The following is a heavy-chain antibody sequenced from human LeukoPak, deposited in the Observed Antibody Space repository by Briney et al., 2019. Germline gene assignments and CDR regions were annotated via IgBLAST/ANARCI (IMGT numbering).Heavy chain of an antibody. CDR1: GRTFSSYD. Sequence: ASVKVTCKASGRTFSSYDINWVRQATGQGLEWMGWMNPNSGNTGYAQKFQGRVTMTRNTSITTAYMELSSLRSEDTAMYYCARGYSSSWYYYGMDVWGQGTTVTVSS. D-gene: IGHD6-13*01. CDR3: ARGYSSSWYYYGMDV. CDR2: MNPNSGNT. J-gene: IGHJ6*02. V-gene: IGHV1-8*02.